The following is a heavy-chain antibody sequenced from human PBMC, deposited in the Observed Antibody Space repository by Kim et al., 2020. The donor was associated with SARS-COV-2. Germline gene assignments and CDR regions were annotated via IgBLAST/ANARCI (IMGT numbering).Heavy chain of an antibody. Sequence: SETLSLTCTVSGGSISSSSYYWGWIRQPPGKGLEWIGSIYYSGSTYYNPSLKSRVTISVDTSKNQFSLKLSSVTAADTAVYYCARLGTGGYYYGMDVWGQGTTVTVSS. CDR1: GGSISSSSYY. CDR2: IYYSGST. D-gene: IGHD2-8*02. CDR3: ARLGTGGYYYGMDV. J-gene: IGHJ6*02. V-gene: IGHV4-39*01.